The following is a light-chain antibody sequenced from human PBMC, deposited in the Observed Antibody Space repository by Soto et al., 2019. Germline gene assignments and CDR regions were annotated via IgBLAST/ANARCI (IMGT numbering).Light chain of an antibody. CDR3: QTWGSGTVV. Sequence: QAVVTQSPSASASLGASVKLTCTLSSGHSSYAIAWHQQQPEKGPRYLMKLNSDGSHSKGDGIPDRFSGSSSGAERYLTISSLQSEDEADYYCQTWGSGTVVFGGGTKPTVL. CDR2: LNSDGSH. V-gene: IGLV4-69*01. J-gene: IGLJ2*01. CDR1: SGHSSYA.